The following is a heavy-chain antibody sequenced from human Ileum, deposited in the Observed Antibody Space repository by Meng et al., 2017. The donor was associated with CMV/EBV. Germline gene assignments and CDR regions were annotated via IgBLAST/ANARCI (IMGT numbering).Heavy chain of an antibody. Sequence: FTKYAMNWVRQDPGQGLEWMGWINPTTGNPTYAQGFTGRFVFSLDTSVSTTYLQISNLKAEDTAVYYCVREIEGERGIAVAGSFGDYWGQGTLVTVSS. CDR1: FTKYA. V-gene: IGHV7-4-1*02. CDR2: INPTTGNP. CDR3: VREIEGERGIAVAGSFGDY. D-gene: IGHD6-19*01. J-gene: IGHJ4*02.